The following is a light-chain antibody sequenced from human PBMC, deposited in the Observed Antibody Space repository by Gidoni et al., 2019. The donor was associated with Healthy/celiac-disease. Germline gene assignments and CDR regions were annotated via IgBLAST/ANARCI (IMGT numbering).Light chain of an antibody. CDR1: SSDVGGYNY. J-gene: IGLJ3*02. Sequence: QSALTQPASVSGSPGQSITISYTGTSSDVGGYNYVYWYQQHPGKAPKLMIYDVSNRPSGVSNRFSGSKSGNTASLTISGLQAEDEADYYCSSYTSSSTRVFGGGTKLTVL. V-gene: IGLV2-14*01. CDR2: DVS. CDR3: SSYTSSSTRV.